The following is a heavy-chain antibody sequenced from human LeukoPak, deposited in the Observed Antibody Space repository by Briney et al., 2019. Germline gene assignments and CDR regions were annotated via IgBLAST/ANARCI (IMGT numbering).Heavy chain of an antibody. D-gene: IGHD4-17*01. V-gene: IGHV4-4*02. CDR3: ARGSGDSRYYYYGMDV. J-gene: IGHJ6*02. CDR1: GGSISSSNW. CDR2: IYHSGST. Sequence: PSETLSLTCAVSGGSISSSNWWSWVRQPPGKGLEWIGEIYHSGSTNYNPSLKSRVTISVDKSKNQFSLKLSSVTAADTAVYYCARGSGDSRYYYYGMDVWGQGTTVTVSS.